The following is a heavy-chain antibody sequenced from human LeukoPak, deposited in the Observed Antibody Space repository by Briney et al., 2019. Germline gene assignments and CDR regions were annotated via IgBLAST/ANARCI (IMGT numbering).Heavy chain of an antibody. J-gene: IGHJ6*02. CDR1: GFTFSSSG. CDR3: AKDLGYYSSYYYGMDV. D-gene: IGHD4-11*01. CDR2: ISYDGRSK. V-gene: IGHV3-30*18. Sequence: GGSLRLSCAASGFTFSSSGMHWVRQAPGKGLERVAVISYDGRSKYYGDSVKGRFTISRDNSKNTLYLQMNSLRAEDSAVYYCAKDLGYYSSYYYGMDVWGQGTTATVSS.